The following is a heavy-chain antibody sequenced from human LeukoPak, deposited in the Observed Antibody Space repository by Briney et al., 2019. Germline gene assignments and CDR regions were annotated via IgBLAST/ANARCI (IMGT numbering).Heavy chain of an antibody. CDR1: GFAFDEHG. CDR2: INWSGGST. D-gene: IGHD2-2*01. Sequence: GGSLRLSCTAPGFAFDEHGMSWVRQVPGKGLEWGSGINWSGGSTGYADPLRGRFTISRGNAKNSLYLQMDSLRAEDTALYYCARAPITSPFYFDYWGQGTLVTVSS. V-gene: IGHV3-20*04. CDR3: ARAPITSPFYFDY. J-gene: IGHJ4*02.